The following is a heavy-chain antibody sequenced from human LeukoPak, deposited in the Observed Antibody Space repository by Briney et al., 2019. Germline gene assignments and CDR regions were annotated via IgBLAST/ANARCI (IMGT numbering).Heavy chain of an antibody. Sequence: GASVKVSCKASGYTFTGYFIHWVRQAPGQGLEWMGWINPNSGGTNYAQKFQGRVTMTRDTSISTAYMELSRLRSDDTAVYYCARACGGWWFHYYYMDVWGKGTTVTVSS. CDR2: INPNSGGT. D-gene: IGHD2-15*01. V-gene: IGHV1-2*02. CDR1: GYTFTGYF. J-gene: IGHJ6*03. CDR3: ARACGGWWFHYYYMDV.